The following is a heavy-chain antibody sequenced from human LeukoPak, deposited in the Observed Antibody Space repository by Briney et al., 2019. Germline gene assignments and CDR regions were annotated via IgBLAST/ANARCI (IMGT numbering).Heavy chain of an antibody. V-gene: IGHV4-4*07. CDR3: ARGRGAIVATTIDY. Sequence: SETLSLTCTVYGVSLSSYYWSWLRQPAGQGLEWLGNIYTSESTKNDPARKSQVTMSVDTSKNQCSLKLGSVTAADTAVDYCARGRGAIVATTIDYWGQGTLVTVSS. CDR1: GVSLSSYY. J-gene: IGHJ4*02. CDR2: IYTSEST. D-gene: IGHD5-12*01.